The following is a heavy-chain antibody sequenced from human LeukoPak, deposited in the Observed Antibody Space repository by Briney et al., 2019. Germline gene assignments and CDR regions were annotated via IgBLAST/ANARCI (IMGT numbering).Heavy chain of an antibody. V-gene: IGHV3-74*01. CDR1: GFTFSTHW. J-gene: IGHJ4*02. D-gene: IGHD3-10*01. CDR3: ARVSSLWSFDY. CDR2: ISHDGSRT. Sequence: SGGSLRLSCSASGFTFSTHWMHWVRQTPGKGLVWVSRISHDGSRTAYADSVKGRFTISRDNARDTLYLQLNSLGAEDTAVYYCARVSSLWSFDYWGQGTLVTVSS.